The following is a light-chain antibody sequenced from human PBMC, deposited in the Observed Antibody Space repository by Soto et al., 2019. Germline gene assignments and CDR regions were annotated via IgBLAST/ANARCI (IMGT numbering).Light chain of an antibody. J-gene: IGKJ5*01. CDR1: QRDSSH. CDR2: AAS. Sequence: CRASQRDSSHLAWYQQKPGQAPRLLIYAASTRATGIPVRFSGSGSETEFTLAIRCRHSEDSALPYCDPHYTWPWTFGRGTRLEIK. CDR3: DPHYTWPWT. V-gene: IGKV3-15*01.